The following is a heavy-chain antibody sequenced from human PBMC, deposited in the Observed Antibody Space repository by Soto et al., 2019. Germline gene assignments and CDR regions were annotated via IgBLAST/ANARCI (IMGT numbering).Heavy chain of an antibody. V-gene: IGHV3-48*04. CDR3: ARARPTSGPAYGLDI. Sequence: EVQLVESGGGLVQPGGSLRLSCAVSGFTFSGNSFNWVRQAPGRGLEWVSFIGSTESVTHYADSVMGRFTISRDNARNSLYLQMDSLRAYDTAVYRCARARPTSGPAYGLDIWGQGTVVTVSS. D-gene: IGHD4-17*01. CDR2: IGSTESVT. CDR1: GFTFSGNS. J-gene: IGHJ3*02.